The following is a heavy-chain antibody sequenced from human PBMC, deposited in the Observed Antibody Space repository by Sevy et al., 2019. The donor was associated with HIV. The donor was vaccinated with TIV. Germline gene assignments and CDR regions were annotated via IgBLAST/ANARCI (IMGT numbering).Heavy chain of an antibody. V-gene: IGHV3-15*01. CDR3: TPSMIVVATGAFDI. J-gene: IGHJ3*02. CDR2: IKSKTDGGTT. CDR1: GFTFSNAW. D-gene: IGHD3-22*01. Sequence: GGSLRLSCAASGFTFSNAWMSWVRQAPGKGLEWVGRIKSKTDGGTTDYAAPVKGRFTISRDDSKNTLYLQMNSLKTEDTAVYYCTPSMIVVATGAFDIWGQGTMVTVSS.